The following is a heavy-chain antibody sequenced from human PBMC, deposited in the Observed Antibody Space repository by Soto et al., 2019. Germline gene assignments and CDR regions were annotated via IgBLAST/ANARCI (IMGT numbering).Heavy chain of an antibody. CDR1: GFTISIRA. J-gene: IGHJ5*02. Sequence: PGGSLRLSCEASGFTISIRAISWGRQPPGKGLEWVSIIRGSGEDTYHAVSGKGRLTIPRDNSKNTLYLQMNSLRGDDTAVYYCAKNPVGGGYDPNWLDP. CDR2: IRGSGEDT. CDR3: AKNPVGGGYDPNWLDP. D-gene: IGHD5-12*01. V-gene: IGHV3-23*01.